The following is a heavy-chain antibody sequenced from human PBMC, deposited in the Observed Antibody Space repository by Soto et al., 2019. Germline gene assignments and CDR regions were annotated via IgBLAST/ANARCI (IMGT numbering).Heavy chain of an antibody. V-gene: IGHV3-23*01. CDR3: ALSRDIVLMVYAIYFDY. D-gene: IGHD2-8*01. J-gene: IGHJ4*02. Sequence: GGSLRLSCAASGFTFSSYAMSWVHQAPGKGLEWVSAISGSGGSTYYADSVKGRFTISRDNSKNTLYLQMNSLRAEDTAVYYCALSRDIVLMVYAIYFDYWGQGTLVTVSS. CDR1: GFTFSSYA. CDR2: ISGSGGST.